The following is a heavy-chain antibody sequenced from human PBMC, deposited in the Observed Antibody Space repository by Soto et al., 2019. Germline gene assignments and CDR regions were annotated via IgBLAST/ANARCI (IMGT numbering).Heavy chain of an antibody. Sequence: QVQLVQSGAEVKKPGSSVKVSCKASGGTFSSYTISWVRQAPGQGLEWMGRIIPILGIANYAQKFQGRVTITADKSTSTAYMELSSLRSEDTAVYYCARDRRNMVATAGFYYYYVMDVWGQGTTVTVSS. CDR2: IIPILGIA. CDR1: GGTFSSYT. D-gene: IGHD5-12*01. V-gene: IGHV1-69*08. J-gene: IGHJ6*02. CDR3: ARDRRNMVATAGFYYYYVMDV.